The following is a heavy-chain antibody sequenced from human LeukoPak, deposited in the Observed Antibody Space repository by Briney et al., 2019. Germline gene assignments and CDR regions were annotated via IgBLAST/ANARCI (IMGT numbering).Heavy chain of an antibody. CDR3: AKDSLDGYCSGGSCYKSYYYYGMGV. J-gene: IGHJ6*02. V-gene: IGHV3-23*01. D-gene: IGHD2-15*01. Sequence: SGGSLRLSCAASGFTFSSYAMSWVRQAPGKGLEWVSAISGSGGSTYYADSVKGRFTISRDNSKNTLYLQMNSLRAEDTAVYYCAKDSLDGYCSGGSCYKSYYYYGMGVWGQGTTVTVSS. CDR1: GFTFSSYA. CDR2: ISGSGGST.